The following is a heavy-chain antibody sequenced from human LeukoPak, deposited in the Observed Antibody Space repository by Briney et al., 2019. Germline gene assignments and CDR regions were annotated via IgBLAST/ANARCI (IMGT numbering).Heavy chain of an antibody. D-gene: IGHD3-22*01. CDR3: ARDHHRRLYDSQARDTFDL. V-gene: IGHV3-48*01. CDR2: IGSTSSTI. Sequence: GGSLRLSCAASGFIFSSYTMNWVRQAPGKGLEWVSYIGSTSSTIYYADSVKGRFTISRDNAKNSLYLQMNSLRAEDTAVYYCARDHHRRLYDSQARDTFDLWGQGTMVTVSS. J-gene: IGHJ3*01. CDR1: GFIFSSYT.